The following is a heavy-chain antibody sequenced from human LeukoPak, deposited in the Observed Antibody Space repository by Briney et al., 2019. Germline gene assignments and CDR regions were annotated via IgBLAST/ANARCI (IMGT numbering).Heavy chain of an antibody. Sequence: SETLSLTCAVSGYSISSGYYWGWIRQPPGKGLEWIGSIYRSGSTYYNPSLKGRVTISVDTSKNQFSLKLSSVTAADTAVYYCVGYSSGWYYFDYWGQGTLVTVSS. CDR2: IYRSGST. CDR3: VGYSSGWYYFDY. V-gene: IGHV4-38-2*01. J-gene: IGHJ4*02. CDR1: GYSISSGYY. D-gene: IGHD6-19*01.